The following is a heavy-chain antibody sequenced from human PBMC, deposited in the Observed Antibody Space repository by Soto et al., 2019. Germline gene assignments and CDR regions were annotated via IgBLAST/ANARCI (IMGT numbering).Heavy chain of an antibody. V-gene: IGHV4-31*03. D-gene: IGHD3-9*01. CDR3: ARGRKGRYFDWLSNSWFDP. J-gene: IGHJ5*02. CDR2: TYYSGST. CDR1: GGSISSGGYY. Sequence: SETLSLTCTVSGGSISSGGYYWSWIRQHPGKGLEWIGYTYYSGSTYYNPSLKSRVTISVDTSKNQFSLKLSSVTAADTAVYYCARGRKGRYFDWLSNSWFDPWGQGTLVTVSS.